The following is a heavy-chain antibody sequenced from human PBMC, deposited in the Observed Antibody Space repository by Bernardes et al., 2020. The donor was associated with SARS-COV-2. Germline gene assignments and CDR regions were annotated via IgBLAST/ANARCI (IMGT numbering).Heavy chain of an antibody. D-gene: IGHD1-26*01. CDR3: ARDKSGSRMGGWFDP. CDR2: MNPNSGNT. CDR1: GYTFPNYD. J-gene: IGHJ5*02. V-gene: IGHV1-8*01. Sequence: ASVKVSCLASGYTFPNYDIHWVRPPTGQGPEWMGWMNPNSGNTGYAQKFQGRLTMTRNTPITTVYMELSSLRAADTSVYYCARDKSGSRMGGWFDPWGQGTLVTVSS.